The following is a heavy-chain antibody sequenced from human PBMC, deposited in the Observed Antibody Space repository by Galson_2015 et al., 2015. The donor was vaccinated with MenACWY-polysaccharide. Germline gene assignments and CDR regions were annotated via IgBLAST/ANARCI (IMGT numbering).Heavy chain of an antibody. Sequence: ETLSLPCPVSGDSISGNYWSWIRQPPGKGLEWIAYIHSTGSTNYSPSLKSRVTISVDTSKNQFYLNLNSLTAADTAVYYCAKFSAYSGTYAHYLDYWGQGTLVTVSS. CDR3: AKFSAYSGTYAHYLDY. CDR2: IHSTGST. D-gene: IGHD3-16*01. CDR1: GDSISGNY. J-gene: IGHJ4*02. V-gene: IGHV4-59*01.